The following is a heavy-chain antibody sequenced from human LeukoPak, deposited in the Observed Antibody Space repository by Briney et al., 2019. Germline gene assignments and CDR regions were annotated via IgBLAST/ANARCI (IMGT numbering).Heavy chain of an antibody. CDR1: GGSISSSSYY. D-gene: IGHD3-22*01. J-gene: IGHJ5*02. CDR3: ARRQWLLPFDP. Sequence: SETLSLTCTVSGGSISSSSYYGGWLRQPPGKGLEWIGSIYYSGSTYYNPSLKSRVTISVDTSKNQFSLKLSSVTAADTAVYYCARRQWLLPFDPWGQGTLVTVSS. CDR2: IYYSGST. V-gene: IGHV4-39*01.